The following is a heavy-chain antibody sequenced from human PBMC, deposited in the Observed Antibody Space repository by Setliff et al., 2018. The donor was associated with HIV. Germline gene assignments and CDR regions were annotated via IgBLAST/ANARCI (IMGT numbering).Heavy chain of an antibody. V-gene: IGHV4-4*07. J-gene: IGHJ6*03. CDR3: ALTGHRLLRGYMDV. CDR2: LYVSGDT. CDR1: DDPISSYY. Sequence: ETLSLTCYVTDDPISSYYWSWVRQPAGKGLEWIGRLYVSGDTNYNPSLKSRVTMSLDTSKKHFSLNLKSVTAADTAVHYCALTGHRLLRGYMDVWGKGTTVTVSS. D-gene: IGHD2-15*01.